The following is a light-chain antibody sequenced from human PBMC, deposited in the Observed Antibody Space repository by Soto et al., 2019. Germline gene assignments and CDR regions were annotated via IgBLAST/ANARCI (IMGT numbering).Light chain of an antibody. CDR3: SSYTRSSTVV. CDR1: SSDVGGYNY. J-gene: IGLJ2*01. CDR2: YVS. V-gene: IGLV2-14*01. Sequence: QSALTQPASVSGSPGQSITISCTGTSSDVGGYNYVSWYQQHPGKAPKLMIYYVSNRPSGISNRFSGSKSGNTASLTISGLQAEDEADYYCSSYTRSSTVVFGGGTKLTVL.